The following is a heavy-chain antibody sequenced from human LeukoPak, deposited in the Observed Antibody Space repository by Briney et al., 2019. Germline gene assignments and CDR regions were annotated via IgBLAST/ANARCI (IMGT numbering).Heavy chain of an antibody. J-gene: IGHJ4*02. V-gene: IGHV4-39*01. CDR3: ARHVRYGDYHRGFDY. Sequence: PSETLSLTCTVSGGSISSSSYYWGWIRQPPGKGLEWIGSIYYSGSTYYNPSLKSRVTISVDTSKNQFSLKLSSVTAADTAVYYCARHVRYGDYHRGFDYWGQGTLVTVSS. CDR2: IYYSGST. CDR1: GGSISSSSYY. D-gene: IGHD4-17*01.